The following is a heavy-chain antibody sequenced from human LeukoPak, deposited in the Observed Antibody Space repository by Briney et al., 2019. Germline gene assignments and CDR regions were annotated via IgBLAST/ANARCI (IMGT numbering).Heavy chain of an antibody. Sequence: NTGGSLRLSCAASGFTFSSYSMNWVRQAPGKGLEWVSSISSSSSYIYYADSVKGRFTISRDNAKNSLYLQMNSLRAEDTAVYYCATEVGDGTVTTWGNDYWGQGTLVTVSS. CDR3: ATEVGDGTVTTWGNDY. V-gene: IGHV3-21*01. CDR1: GFTFSSYS. J-gene: IGHJ4*02. CDR2: ISSSSSYI. D-gene: IGHD4-17*01.